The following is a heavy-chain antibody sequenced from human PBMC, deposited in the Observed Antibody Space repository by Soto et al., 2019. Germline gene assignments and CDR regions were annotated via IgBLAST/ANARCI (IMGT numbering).Heavy chain of an antibody. Sequence: EAQVLESGGGLAQPGGSLRLSCATSGFTFSGYAMSWVRQTPGKGLEWVSGISASGENTYYADSVEGRFIISRDNSKNTLFLHRNSQRAEDTAVYCCGNSPGSVSAPEASGYFGLGTLVIVSS. V-gene: IGHV3-23*01. D-gene: IGHD3-3*01. CDR2: ISASGENT. J-gene: IGHJ4*02. CDR3: GNSPGSVSAPEASGY. CDR1: GFTFSGYA.